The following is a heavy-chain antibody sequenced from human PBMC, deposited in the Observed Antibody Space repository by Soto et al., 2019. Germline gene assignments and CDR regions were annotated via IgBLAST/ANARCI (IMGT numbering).Heavy chain of an antibody. CDR3: ARGHRAVGYYYDSRPIHCFDY. V-gene: IGHV4-34*01. CDR1: GGSFSGYY. D-gene: IGHD3-22*01. CDR2: INHCGST. Sequence: SETLSLTCAVYGGSFSGYYWSWIRQPPGKGLEWIGEINHCGSTNYNPSLKSRVTISVDTSKNQFSLKLSSVTAADTAVYYCARGHRAVGYYYDSRPIHCFDYWGQGTLVTVSS. J-gene: IGHJ4*02.